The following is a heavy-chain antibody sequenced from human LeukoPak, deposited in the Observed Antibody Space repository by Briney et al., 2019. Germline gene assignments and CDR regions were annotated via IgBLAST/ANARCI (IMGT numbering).Heavy chain of an antibody. V-gene: IGHV4-59*04. CDR3: ARNISTVANGARYNWFDP. Sequence: SETLSLTCTVSGDSISTYYWSWIRQPPGKALEGIGYIYYSGSTDYNPSLKSRVTMSVETSKNQFSLKLSSVTAADTAVYYCARNISTVANGARYNWFDPWGQGTLVTVSS. CDR1: GDSISTYY. D-gene: IGHD1/OR15-1a*01. CDR2: IYYSGST. J-gene: IGHJ5*02.